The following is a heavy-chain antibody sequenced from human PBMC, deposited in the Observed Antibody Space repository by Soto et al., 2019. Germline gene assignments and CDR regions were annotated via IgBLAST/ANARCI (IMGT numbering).Heavy chain of an antibody. CDR2: IKQDGSEK. CDR3: ARPEVAARPGHGYYYYYGMDV. J-gene: IGHJ6*02. V-gene: IGHV3-7*01. D-gene: IGHD6-6*01. Sequence: PGGSLRLSCAASGFTFSSYWMSWVRQAPGKGLEWVANIKQDGSEKYYVDSVKGRFTISRDNAKNSLYLQMNSLRAEDTAVYYCARPEVAARPGHGYYYYYGMDVWGQGTTVTVSS. CDR1: GFTFSSYW.